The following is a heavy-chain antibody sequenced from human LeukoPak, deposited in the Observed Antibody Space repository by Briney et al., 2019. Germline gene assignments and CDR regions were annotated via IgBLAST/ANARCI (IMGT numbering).Heavy chain of an antibody. CDR3: ARDLDSSSRGYFDY. J-gene: IGHJ4*02. D-gene: IGHD6-13*01. Sequence: ASVKVSCKASGYTFTGYYMHWVRQAPGQGLEWVGWINPNSGGTNYAQKFQGWVTMTRDTSISTAYMELSRLRSDDTAVYYCARDLDSSSRGYFDYWGQGTLVTVSS. CDR1: GYTFTGYY. CDR2: INPNSGGT. V-gene: IGHV1-2*04.